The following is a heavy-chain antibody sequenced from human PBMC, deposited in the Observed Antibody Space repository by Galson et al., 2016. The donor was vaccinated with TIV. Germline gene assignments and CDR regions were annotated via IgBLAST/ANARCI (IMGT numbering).Heavy chain of an antibody. D-gene: IGHD5-18*01. V-gene: IGHV3-48*01. J-gene: IGHJ2*01. Sequence: SLRLSCAASGFTFSGYSMDWVRQAPGKGLEWLSYISSGRSSTIHYADSVKGRFTISRDNARNSLHLQVTSLRAEDTAVYYCARDRSGYTYGYGSAYFDLWGRGTLVVVSS. CDR3: ARDRSGYTYGYGSAYFDL. CDR1: GFTFSGYS. CDR2: ISSGRSSTI.